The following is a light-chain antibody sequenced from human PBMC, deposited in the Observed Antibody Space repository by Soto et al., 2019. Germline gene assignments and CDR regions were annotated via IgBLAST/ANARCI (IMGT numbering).Light chain of an antibody. CDR2: EVS. J-gene: IGLJ1*01. V-gene: IGLV2-14*01. CDR3: SSYPTRSTPYV. CDR1: SSDVGGYNY. Sequence: QSVLTQPGSVSGSPGQSLTISCTGTSSDVGGYNYVSWYQQHPGTAPNLMIYEVSPRPSGVSNRFSGSKSGNTASLTISGLQAEDEADYYCSSYPTRSTPYVFGIGSKFTVL.